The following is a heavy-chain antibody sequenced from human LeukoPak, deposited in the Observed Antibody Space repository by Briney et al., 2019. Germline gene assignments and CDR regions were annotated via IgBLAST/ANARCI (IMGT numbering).Heavy chain of an antibody. CDR2: ISTYNGNT. CDR3: ARDSNWGSDYYYGMGV. D-gene: IGHD7-27*01. Sequence: GASVKVSCKASGYTFTSYGISWVRQAPGQGLEWMGWISTYNGNTNYAQKLQGRVTMTTDTSTSTAYMNLRSLRSDDTAVYYCARDSNWGSDYYYGMGVWGQGTTVTVSS. V-gene: IGHV1-18*01. J-gene: IGHJ6*02. CDR1: GYTFTSYG.